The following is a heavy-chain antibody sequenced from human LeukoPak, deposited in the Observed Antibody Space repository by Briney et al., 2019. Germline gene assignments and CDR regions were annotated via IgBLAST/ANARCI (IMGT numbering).Heavy chain of an antibody. CDR2: ISAYNFNT. CDR1: GYTLTNYY. D-gene: IGHD2-2*01. J-gene: IGHJ4*02. CDR3: ARGSAQPHDY. V-gene: IGHV1-18*01. Sequence: ASVKVSCKASGYTLTNYYINWVRQAPGQGLEWMGWISAYNFNTNYAQKLQDRVTMTTDTSTSTAYMELRSLRYDDTAVYYCARGSAQPHDYWGQGTLVTVSS.